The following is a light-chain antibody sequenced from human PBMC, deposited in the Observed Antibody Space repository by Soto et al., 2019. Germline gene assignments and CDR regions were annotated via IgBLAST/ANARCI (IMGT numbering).Light chain of an antibody. J-gene: IGKJ1*01. V-gene: IGKV1-5*03. CDR2: KSS. CDR3: QQYNSYPGT. Sequence: DIQMTQSPSTLSASVGDRVSITCRASQSISNWLAWYQQKPGKAPKLLIYKSSVLIAGLPSRFSGSGSGTEFPLTISSLQSDDFATYYCQQYNSYPGTFGQGPKVQIK. CDR1: QSISNW.